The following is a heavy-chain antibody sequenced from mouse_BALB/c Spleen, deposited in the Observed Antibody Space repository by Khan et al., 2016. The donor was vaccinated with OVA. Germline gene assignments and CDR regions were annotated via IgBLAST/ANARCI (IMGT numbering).Heavy chain of an antibody. J-gene: IGHJ3*01. CDR2: IRYDGNS. V-gene: IGHV3-6*02. Sequence: EVQLQESGPGLVKPSQSLSLTCSVTGYSFTSGYFWNWIRQFPGNKLEWMGYIRYDGNSNYNPSLKNRISITRDTSKNQFFLKLNSVTPEDTATSYSARGGSSGPAWFAYWGQGTLVTVSA. D-gene: IGHD3-1*01. CDR3: ARGGSSGPAWFAY. CDR1: GYSFTSGYF.